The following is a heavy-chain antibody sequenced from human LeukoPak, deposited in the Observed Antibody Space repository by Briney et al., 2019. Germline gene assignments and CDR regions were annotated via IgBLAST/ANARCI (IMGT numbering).Heavy chain of an antibody. CDR3: AKELWFGELLPDY. CDR1: GFTFSSYG. V-gene: IGHV3-30*02. Sequence: GESLRLSCAASGFTFSSYGMHWVRQAPGKGLEWVAFIRYDGSNKYYADSVKGRFTISRDNSKNTLYLQMNSLRAEDTAVYYCAKELWFGELLPDYWGQGTLVTVSS. D-gene: IGHD3-10*01. J-gene: IGHJ4*02. CDR2: IRYDGSNK.